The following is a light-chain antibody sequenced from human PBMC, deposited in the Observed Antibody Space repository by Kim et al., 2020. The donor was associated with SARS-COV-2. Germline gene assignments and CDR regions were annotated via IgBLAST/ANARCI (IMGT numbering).Light chain of an antibody. V-gene: IGKV1-17*01. CDR3: LQDGTYPHT. CDR2: AAS. CDR1: QAIRND. Sequence: SASVGDRVTITCRASQAIRNDLSWFQQNPGKAPKRLIFAASNLQSGVPSRFSASVSGTEFTLTISSLQPEDFATYYCLQDGTYPHTFGGGTKLEI. J-gene: IGKJ4*01.